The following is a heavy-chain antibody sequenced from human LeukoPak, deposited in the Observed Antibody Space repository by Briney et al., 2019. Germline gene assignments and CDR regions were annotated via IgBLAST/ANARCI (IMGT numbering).Heavy chain of an antibody. D-gene: IGHD3-22*01. J-gene: IGHJ6*02. V-gene: IGHV3-11*01. CDR3: ARWANYYDSRGYLGYYGMDV. CDR1: GFTFSDYY. Sequence: PGGSLRLSCAASGFTFSDYYMSWIRQAPGKGLEWVSYISSSGSTIYYEDSVKGRFTISRDNAKNSLYLQMNSLRAEDTAVYYCARWANYYDSRGYLGYYGMDVWGQGTTVIVSS. CDR2: ISSSGSTI.